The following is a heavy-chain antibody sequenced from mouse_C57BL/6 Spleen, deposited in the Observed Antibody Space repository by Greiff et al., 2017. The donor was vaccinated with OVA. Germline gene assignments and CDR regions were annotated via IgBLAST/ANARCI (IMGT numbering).Heavy chain of an antibody. CDR2: IDPSDSYT. D-gene: IGHD1-3*01. V-gene: IGHV1-50*01. J-gene: IGHJ4*01. Sequence: QVQLKQPGAELVKPGASVKLSCKASGYTFTSYWMQWVKQRPGQGLEWIGEIDPSDSYTNYNQKFKGKATLTVDTSSSTAYMQLSSLTSEDSAVYYCAPIQLRGYYAMDYWGQGTSVTVSS. CDR1: GYTFTSYW. CDR3: APIQLRGYYAMDY.